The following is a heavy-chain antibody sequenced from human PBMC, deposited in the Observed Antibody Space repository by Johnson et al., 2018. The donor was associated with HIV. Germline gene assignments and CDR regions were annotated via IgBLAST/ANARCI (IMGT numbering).Heavy chain of an antibody. CDR1: GFRFSSYA. D-gene: IGHD1-26*01. V-gene: IGHV3-30*04. CDR3: ARVRAGRENAFDI. Sequence: VQLVESGGGVVQPGRSLRLSCVASGFRFSSYAVHWVRKAPGKGLEWVAVISYDGSNKYYADSVKGRFTISRDNSKNTLSLQMNSPRVDDTAIYYCARVRAGRENAFDIWGQGTMVTVSS. CDR2: ISYDGSNK. J-gene: IGHJ3*02.